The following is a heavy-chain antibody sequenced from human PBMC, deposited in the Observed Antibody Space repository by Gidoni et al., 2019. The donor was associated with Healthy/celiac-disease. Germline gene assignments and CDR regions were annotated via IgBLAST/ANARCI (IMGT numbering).Heavy chain of an antibody. CDR2: IRSKAYGGTT. Sequence: EVQLVESGGGLVQPGRSRRLACTASGFTFGAYAMSWFRQAPGTGLEWVGFIRSKAYGGTTEYAASVKGRFTISSDDSKSIAYLQMNSLKTEDTAVYYCTRTHPSGWYASPGDFDYWGQGTLVTVSS. J-gene: IGHJ4*02. CDR3: TRTHPSGWYASPGDFDY. D-gene: IGHD6-19*01. CDR1: GFTFGAYA. V-gene: IGHV3-49*03.